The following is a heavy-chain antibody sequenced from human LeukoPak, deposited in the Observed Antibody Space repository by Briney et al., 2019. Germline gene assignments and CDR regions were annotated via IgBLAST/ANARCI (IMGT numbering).Heavy chain of an antibody. Sequence: GGSLRLSCAASGFTFDDYGMSWVRQAPGKGLEWVSGITWNGGNTGYADSVKGRFTISRDNAKNSLYLLMNSLRVEDTALYYCARSPPRYDTGFFDYWGQGILVAVSS. CDR2: ITWNGGNT. J-gene: IGHJ4*02. D-gene: IGHD3-22*01. V-gene: IGHV3-20*04. CDR3: ARSPPRYDTGFFDY. CDR1: GFTFDDYG.